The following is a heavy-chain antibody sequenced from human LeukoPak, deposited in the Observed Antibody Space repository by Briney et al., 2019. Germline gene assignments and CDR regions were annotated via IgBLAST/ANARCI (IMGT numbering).Heavy chain of an antibody. CDR2: IWYDGSNK. CDR1: GFTFSSYW. J-gene: IGHJ5*02. D-gene: IGHD4-17*01. CDR3: ARDPGGDYGSVYWFDP. V-gene: IGHV3-33*08. Sequence: PGGSLRLSCAASGFTFSSYWMNWARQAPGKGLEWVAVIWYDGSNKYYADSVKGRFTISRDNSKNTLYLQMNSLRAEDTAVYYCARDPGGDYGSVYWFDPWGQGTLVTVSS.